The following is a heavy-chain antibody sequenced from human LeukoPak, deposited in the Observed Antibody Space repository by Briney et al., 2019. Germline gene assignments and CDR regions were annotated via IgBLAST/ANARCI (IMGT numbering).Heavy chain of an antibody. CDR2: IYYSRST. CDR1: GGSISSYY. Sequence: PSETLSLTCTVSGGSISSYYWSWIRQPPGKGPEWIGYIYYSRSTNYNPSLKSRVTISVDTSKNQFSLKLSSVTAADTAVYYCARSDSSGWYLLRYFDLWGRGTLVTVSS. D-gene: IGHD6-19*01. V-gene: IGHV4-59*08. CDR3: ARSDSSGWYLLRYFDL. J-gene: IGHJ2*01.